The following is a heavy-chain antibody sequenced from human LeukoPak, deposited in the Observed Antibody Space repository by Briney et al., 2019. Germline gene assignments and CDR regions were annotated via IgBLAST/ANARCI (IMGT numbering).Heavy chain of an antibody. J-gene: IGHJ4*02. CDR3: AKDRLGTVVTYYFDY. D-gene: IGHD4-23*01. CDR2: IRYDGGNK. CDR1: GFTFSSYG. Sequence: PGGSLRLSCAASGFTFSSYGMHWVRQAPGKGLEWVAFIRYDGGNKYYADSVKGRFTISRDNSKNTLYLQMNSLRAEDTAVYYCAKDRLGTVVTYYFDYWGQGTLVTVSS. V-gene: IGHV3-30*02.